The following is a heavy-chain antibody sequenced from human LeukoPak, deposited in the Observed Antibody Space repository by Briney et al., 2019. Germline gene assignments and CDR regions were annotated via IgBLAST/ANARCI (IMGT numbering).Heavy chain of an antibody. D-gene: IGHD3-10*01. CDR3: ARGQWFGEGSFYYFDL. CDR1: GYTFTGYY. J-gene: IGHJ4*02. CDR2: INPNSGGT. V-gene: IGHV1-2*02. Sequence: ASVRVSCKASGYTFTGYYMHWVRQAPGQGLEWMGWINPNSGGTNYAQKFQGRVTMTRDTSTSTAYIELSRLRSDDTAVYYCARGQWFGEGSFYYFDLWGQGTLVTVSS.